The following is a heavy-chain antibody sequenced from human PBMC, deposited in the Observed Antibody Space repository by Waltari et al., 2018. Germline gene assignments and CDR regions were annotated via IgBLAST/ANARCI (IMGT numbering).Heavy chain of an antibody. CDR1: GGTFSSYT. D-gene: IGHD3-3*01. J-gene: IGHJ4*02. CDR2: IIPILGIA. V-gene: IGHV1-69*02. CDR3: ARQGGDFWSGYYLDY. Sequence: QVQLVQSGAEVKKPGSSVQVSCKASGGTFSSYTISWVRQAPGQGLEWMGRIIPILGIANYAQKFQGRVTITADKSTSTAYMELSSLRSEDTAVYYCARQGGDFWSGYYLDYWGQGTLVTVSS.